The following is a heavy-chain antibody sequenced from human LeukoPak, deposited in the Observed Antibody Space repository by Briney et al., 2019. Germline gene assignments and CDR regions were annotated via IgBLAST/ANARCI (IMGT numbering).Heavy chain of an antibody. D-gene: IGHD3-10*01. V-gene: IGHV3-74*01. CDR1: GFTSSSYW. J-gene: IGHJ5*02. CDR2: ISGDGTAR. Sequence: GGSLRLSCAASGFTSSSYWMHWVRQVPGKGLVWVSRISGDGTARNYADSVKGRFTISRDDAKSTVDLQMNSLRGEDTAVYYCVRGRGSYGWFDPWGQGTLVTVSS. CDR3: VRGRGSYGWFDP.